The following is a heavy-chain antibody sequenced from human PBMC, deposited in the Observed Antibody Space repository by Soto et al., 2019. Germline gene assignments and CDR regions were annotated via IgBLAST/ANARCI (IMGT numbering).Heavy chain of an antibody. V-gene: IGHV4-39*01. Sequence: SETLSLTCTVSGGSIYRSGYYWGWIRQPPGRGLEWIGNIDYNGVTYSNPSLKSRVTISRDTSKNQFSLKLTSVTAADTALYYCRKVLVGATGHTDSDSWGPGTLVTVSS. CDR2: IDYNGVT. CDR1: GGSIYRSGYY. D-gene: IGHD2-15*01. J-gene: IGHJ4*02. CDR3: RKVLVGATGHTDSDS.